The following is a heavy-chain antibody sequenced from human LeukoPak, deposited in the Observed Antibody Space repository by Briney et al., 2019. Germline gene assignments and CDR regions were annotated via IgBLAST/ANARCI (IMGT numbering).Heavy chain of an antibody. Sequence: GGSLRLSCAASGFTFSSYAMHWVRQAPGKGLEWVAVISYDGSNKYYADSVKGRFTISRDNSKNTLYLQMNSLRAEDTTVYYCARDHTAFDYWGQGTLVTVSS. J-gene: IGHJ4*02. CDR2: ISYDGSNK. CDR3: ARDHTAFDY. V-gene: IGHV3-30*04. CDR1: GFTFSSYA. D-gene: IGHD5-18*01.